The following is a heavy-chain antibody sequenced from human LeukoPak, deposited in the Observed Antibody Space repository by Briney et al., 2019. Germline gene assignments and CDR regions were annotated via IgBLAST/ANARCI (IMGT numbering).Heavy chain of an antibody. J-gene: IGHJ6*02. CDR1: VGTFSSYA. CDR3: ARDSNGSGSFHYYYYGMDV. D-gene: IGHD3-10*01. V-gene: IGHV1-69*04. CDR2: IIPILGIA. Sequence: ASVKVSCKASVGTFSSYAISWVRQAPGQGLEWMGRIIPILGIANYAQKFQGRVTITADKSTSTAYMELSSLRSEDTAVYYCARDSNGSGSFHYYYYGMDVWGQGTTVTVSS.